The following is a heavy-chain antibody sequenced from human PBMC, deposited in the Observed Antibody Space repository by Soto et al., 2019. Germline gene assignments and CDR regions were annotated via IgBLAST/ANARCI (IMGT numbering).Heavy chain of an antibody. CDR2: ISGSGFKK. V-gene: IGHV3-23*01. CDR3: AKNQGVELVPLATVDWFDP. Sequence: LRLSCAASGFIFENFGMSWVRQAPGKGLEWISSISGSGFKKYYADSVKGRFTISRDNSKSTVYLELNNLSAEDTAVYHCAKNQGVELVPLATVDWFDPWGQGSVVTVYS. D-gene: IGHD1-26*01. J-gene: IGHJ5*02. CDR1: GFIFENFG.